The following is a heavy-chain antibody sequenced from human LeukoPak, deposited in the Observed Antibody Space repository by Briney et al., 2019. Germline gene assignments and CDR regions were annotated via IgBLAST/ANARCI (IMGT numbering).Heavy chain of an antibody. D-gene: IGHD6-13*01. V-gene: IGHV3-48*02. CDR2: ISRDSDRK. J-gene: IGHJ4*02. CDR3: ARDWEMATIAAAALGY. Sequence: GGSLRLSCAASGFSFSSFSMNWVRQAPGKGQEWVSYISRDSDRKNYAASVKGRFTISRDNAKNSLYLQMNSLRDDDTAVYYCARDWEMATIAAAALGYWGQGTRVTVSS. CDR1: GFSFSSFS.